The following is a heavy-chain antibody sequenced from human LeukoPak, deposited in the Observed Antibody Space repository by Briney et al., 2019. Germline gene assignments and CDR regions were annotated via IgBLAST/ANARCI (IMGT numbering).Heavy chain of an antibody. CDR1: GLTFSSYG. CDR3: AKMQGYFDY. J-gene: IGHJ4*02. Sequence: GGSLRLSCEASGLTFSSYGMSWVRQAPGKGLQWVSAITGDGTTTYYADSVKGRFTISRDNSKDMLYLQMSSLRAEDTAVYYCAKMQGYFDYWGQGTLVPVSS. CDR2: ITGDGTTT. V-gene: IGHV3-23*01.